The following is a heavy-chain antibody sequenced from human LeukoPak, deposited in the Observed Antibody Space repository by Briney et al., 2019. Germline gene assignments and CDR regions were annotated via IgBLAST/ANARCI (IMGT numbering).Heavy chain of an antibody. CDR1: GFTFSSYS. D-gene: IGHD2-2*01. CDR2: ISGSGGST. Sequence: GGSLRLSCAASGFTFSSYSMNWVRQAPGKGLEWVSAISGSGGSTYYADSVKGRFTISRDNSKNTLYLQMNSLRAEDTAVYYCAKFPDSGTNFDYWGQGTLVAVSS. CDR3: AKFPDSGTNFDY. V-gene: IGHV3-23*01. J-gene: IGHJ4*02.